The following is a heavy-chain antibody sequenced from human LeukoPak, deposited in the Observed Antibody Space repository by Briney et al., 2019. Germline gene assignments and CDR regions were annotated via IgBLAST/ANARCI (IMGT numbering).Heavy chain of an antibody. Sequence: ASVKVSCKASGYTFTDYHMHWVRQAPRQGLEWMGWINPKSGDTNYAQSFQGRVTMTRDTSISTAYLELNRLTSDDTAVYFCAYDFWSGETDYWGQGTLVTVAS. J-gene: IGHJ4*02. CDR2: INPKSGDT. V-gene: IGHV1-2*02. CDR3: AYDFWSGETDY. D-gene: IGHD3-3*01. CDR1: GYTFTDYH.